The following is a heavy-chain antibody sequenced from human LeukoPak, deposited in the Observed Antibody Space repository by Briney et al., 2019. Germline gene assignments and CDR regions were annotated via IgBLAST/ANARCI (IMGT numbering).Heavy chain of an antibody. CDR2: INHSGST. D-gene: IGHD2-15*01. V-gene: IGHV4-34*01. CDR1: GGSFSGYY. Sequence: PSETLSLTCAVYGGSFSGYYWSWIRQPPGRGLEWIEEINHSGSTNYNPSLKSRVTISVDTSKNQFSLKLSSVTAADTAVYYCARRRVVVVAATVPSLKRYWYFDLWGRGTLVTVSS. J-gene: IGHJ2*01. CDR3: ARRRVVVVAATVPSLKRYWYFDL.